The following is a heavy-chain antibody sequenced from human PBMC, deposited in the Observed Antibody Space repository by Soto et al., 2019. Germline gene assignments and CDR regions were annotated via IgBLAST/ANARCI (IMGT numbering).Heavy chain of an antibody. D-gene: IGHD7-27*01. Sequence: QITLKESGPTLVKPTQTLTLTCTFSGFSLSTYGVGVAWIRQPPGKALEWLALIYCDDDMRYSPSLRDRLTVNXHTSQNQVVLTMPNVDPMDTGTYYCGHSGLPSLGDYWGQGTAVTVSS. J-gene: IGHJ4*02. CDR2: IYCDDDM. V-gene: IGHV2-5*02. CDR3: GHSGLPSLGDY. CDR1: GFSLSTYGVG.